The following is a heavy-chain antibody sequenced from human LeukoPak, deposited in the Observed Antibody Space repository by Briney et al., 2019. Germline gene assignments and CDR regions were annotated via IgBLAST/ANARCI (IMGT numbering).Heavy chain of an antibody. CDR1: GFIFSGYG. J-gene: IGHJ1*01. V-gene: IGHV3-30*18. CDR3: AKDRIVISFGDVSKH. CDR2: ISHDESTK. D-gene: IGHD3-10*01. Sequence: PGGSLRLSCAASGFIFSGYGMHWVRQAPGKGLEWVALISHDESTKHYADSVKGQFTISRDNSKNTLYLQMNNLRVEDTAVYYCAKDRIVISFGDVSKHWGQGTLVTVSS.